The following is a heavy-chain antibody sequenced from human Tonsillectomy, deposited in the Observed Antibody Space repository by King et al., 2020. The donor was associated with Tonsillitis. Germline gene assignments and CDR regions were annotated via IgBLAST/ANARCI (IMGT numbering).Heavy chain of an antibody. Sequence: VQLVQSGAEVKRPGASVKVSCKASGYTFTGHCLHWVRQAPGQGLEWMGWINPNSGDTDYAQNFQGRVTMTRDTSISTAYMELSRLRSDDTAVHYCARDYYGSGNYPDAFDIWGQGTMVTVSS. D-gene: IGHD3-10*01. J-gene: IGHJ3*02. CDR3: ARDYYGSGNYPDAFDI. CDR2: INPNSGDT. V-gene: IGHV1-2*02. CDR1: GYTFTGHC.